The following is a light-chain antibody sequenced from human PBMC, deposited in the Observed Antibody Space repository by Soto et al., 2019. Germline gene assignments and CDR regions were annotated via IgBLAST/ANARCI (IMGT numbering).Light chain of an antibody. V-gene: IGLV1-40*01. CDR2: GNS. J-gene: IGLJ2*01. CDR1: SSNIGAGYD. CDR3: QSYDSSLSGSV. Sequence: QAVVTQPPSVSGAPGQRVTISCTGSSSNIGAGYDVHWYQQLPGTPPKLLIYGNSNRPSGVPDRFSGSKSGTSASLAITGLQTEDEADYYCQSYDSSLSGSVFGGGTKVTVL.